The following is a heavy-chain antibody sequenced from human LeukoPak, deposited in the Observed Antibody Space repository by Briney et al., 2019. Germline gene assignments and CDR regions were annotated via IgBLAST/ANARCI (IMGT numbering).Heavy chain of an antibody. CDR3: ARDSRDWNDQLFDY. V-gene: IGHV3-30-3*01. D-gene: IGHD1-1*01. J-gene: IGHJ4*02. CDR1: GFTFSSYA. CDR2: ISYDGSNK. Sequence: PGGSLRLSCAASGFTFSSYAMHWVRQAPGKGLEWVAVISYDGSNKYYADSVKGRFTISRDNSKNTLYLQMNSLRAEDTAVYYCARDSRDWNDQLFDYWGQGTLVTVSS.